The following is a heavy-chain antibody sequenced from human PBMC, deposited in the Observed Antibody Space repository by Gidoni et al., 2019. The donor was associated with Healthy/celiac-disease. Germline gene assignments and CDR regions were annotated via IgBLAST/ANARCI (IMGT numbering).Heavy chain of an antibody. V-gene: IGHV4-39*01. Sequence: QLQLQESGPGLVKPSDTLSLTCTVSGCSISSSSYYWGWHRQPPGKGLEWIGRVYYSGSTYYNPSLKSRVTISVDTSKNQFSLKLSSVTAADTAVYYCARHLRDPEPMVRGEYFDYWGQGTLVTVSS. J-gene: IGHJ4*02. CDR1: GCSISSSSYY. D-gene: IGHD3-10*01. CDR2: VYYSGST. CDR3: ARHLRDPEPMVRGEYFDY.